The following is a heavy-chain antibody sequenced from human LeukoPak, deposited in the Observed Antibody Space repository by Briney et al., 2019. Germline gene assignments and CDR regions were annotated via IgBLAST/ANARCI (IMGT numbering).Heavy chain of an antibody. CDR1: GFTFSGFA. CDR2: IRGKAHNYAT. V-gene: IGHV3-73*01. Sequence: PGGSLRLSCAASGFTFSGFAFHWVRQASGKGLEWVDRIRGKAHNYATVYAASVKGRFTISRDDSKNATYLQMNSLKTEDTAVYYCTRVFLKSYSDAFDIWGQGTMVTVSS. CDR3: TRVFLKSYSDAFDI. D-gene: IGHD1-26*01. J-gene: IGHJ3*02.